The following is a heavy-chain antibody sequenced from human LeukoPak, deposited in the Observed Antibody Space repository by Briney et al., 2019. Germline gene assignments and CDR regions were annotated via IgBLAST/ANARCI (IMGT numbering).Heavy chain of an antibody. Sequence: GGSLTLSCAASGFTFSNYAMNWVRQAPGKGLEWVSVISGSGGSTDYTDSVKGRFTISRDSSKNTLYPQMNSLRAGDTAAYYCAKGAHYDGRGDYYDYWGQGTLVTVSS. D-gene: IGHD3-22*01. CDR2: ISGSGGST. J-gene: IGHJ4*02. CDR3: AKGAHYDGRGDYYDY. V-gene: IGHV3-23*01. CDR1: GFTFSNYA.